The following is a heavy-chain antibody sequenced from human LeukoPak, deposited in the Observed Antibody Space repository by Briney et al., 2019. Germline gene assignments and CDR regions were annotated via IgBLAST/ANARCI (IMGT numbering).Heavy chain of an antibody. V-gene: IGHV3-11*03. J-gene: IGHJ6*02. CDR3: ARTAREADV. CDR2: ISRSSDKT. CDR1: GFTFSDYY. Sequence: GGSLRLSCAASGFTFSDYYMSWIRQAPGGGLEWLAYISRSSDKTYYADSVKGRFTISRDNAKNSLYLQMNSLRAEDTAVYYCARTAREADVRGQGTTVTVSS. D-gene: IGHD2-21*02.